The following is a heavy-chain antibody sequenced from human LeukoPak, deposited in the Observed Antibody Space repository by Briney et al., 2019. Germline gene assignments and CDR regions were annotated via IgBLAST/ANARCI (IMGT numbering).Heavy chain of an antibody. CDR2: IKQDGSEK. Sequence: GGSLRLSCEGSEFIFSNYWMSWVRQAPGKGLEWVAQIKQDGSEKHYVESVKGRFTISRDNAKNSLFLQMNSLRAEDTAVYHCARLGMTTALDYWGQGTLVIVSS. J-gene: IGHJ4*02. D-gene: IGHD4-4*01. V-gene: IGHV3-7*01. CDR3: ARLGMTTALDY. CDR1: EFIFSNYW.